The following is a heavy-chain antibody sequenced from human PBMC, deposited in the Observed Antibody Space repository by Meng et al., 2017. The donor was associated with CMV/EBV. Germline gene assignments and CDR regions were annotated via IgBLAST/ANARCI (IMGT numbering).Heavy chain of an antibody. D-gene: IGHD6-19*01. CDR1: GGTFSSYA. Sequence: ASVKVSCKASGGTFSSYAISWVRQAPGQGLEWMGGIIPNSGGTNYAQKFQGRVTMTRDTSISTAYMELSRLRSDDTAVYYCARDGSGFLTPFDYWGQGTLVTVSS. V-gene: IGHV1-2*02. J-gene: IGHJ4*02. CDR2: IIPNSGGT. CDR3: ARDGSGFLTPFDY.